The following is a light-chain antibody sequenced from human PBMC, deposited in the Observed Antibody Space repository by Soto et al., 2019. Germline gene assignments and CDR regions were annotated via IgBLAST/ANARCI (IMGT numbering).Light chain of an antibody. J-gene: IGLJ2*01. Sequence: QSALTQPASVSGSPGQSITISCTGTSSDVGGYNFVFWYQQHPGKAPKLMIYDVTNRSSGISNRFSGSKSGNTASLTISGLQADDEADYYCGLYTSTSTVVFGGGTKLTVL. V-gene: IGLV2-14*03. CDR3: GLYTSTSTVV. CDR1: SSDVGGYNF. CDR2: DVT.